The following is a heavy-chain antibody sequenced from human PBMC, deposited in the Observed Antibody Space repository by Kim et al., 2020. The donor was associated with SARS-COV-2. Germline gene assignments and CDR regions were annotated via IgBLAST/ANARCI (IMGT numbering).Heavy chain of an antibody. V-gene: IGHV4-39*01. CDR1: GGSISSSSYY. CDR3: AGCSGVCYSHKWFDP. J-gene: IGHJ5*02. Sequence: SETLSLTCTVSGGSISSSSYYWGWIRQPPGKGLEWIGSIYYSGNTNYNSSLRSRVTISVDTSKNQFSLKLTSVTAADTAVYYCAGCSGVCYSHKWFDPWG. D-gene: IGHD2-8*02. CDR2: IYYSGNT.